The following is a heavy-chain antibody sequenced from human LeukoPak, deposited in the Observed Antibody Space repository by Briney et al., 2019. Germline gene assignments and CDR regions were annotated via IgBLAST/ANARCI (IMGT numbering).Heavy chain of an antibody. CDR3: ARDRYCSGGSCYLDAFDI. D-gene: IGHD2-15*01. CDR1: GFTFSSYS. J-gene: IGHJ3*02. Sequence: RGSLRLSCAASGFTFSSYSMNWVRQAPGKGLEWVSSISSSSSYIYYADSVKGRFTISRDNAKNSLYLQMNSLRAEDTAVYYCARDRYCSGGSCYLDAFDIWGQGTMVTVSS. V-gene: IGHV3-21*01. CDR2: ISSSSSYI.